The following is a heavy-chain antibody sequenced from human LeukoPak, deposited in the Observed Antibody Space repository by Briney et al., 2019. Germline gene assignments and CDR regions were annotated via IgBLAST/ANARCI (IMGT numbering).Heavy chain of an antibody. CDR2: ISNTGRNT. V-gene: IGHV3-11*01. CDR3: VKDFDGSGPGH. Sequence: PGGSLRLSCATSGFTFSDYYMGWVRQAPGKGLEWVSYISNTGRNTYDAESVKGRFTISRDNARKSLYLQMNSLRVEDTAMYYCVKDFDGSGPGHWGQGTLVTVSS. J-gene: IGHJ4*02. CDR1: GFTFSDYY. D-gene: IGHD4-23*01.